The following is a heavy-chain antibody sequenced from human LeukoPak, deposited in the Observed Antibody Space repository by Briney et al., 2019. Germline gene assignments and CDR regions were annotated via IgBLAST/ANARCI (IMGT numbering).Heavy chain of an antibody. Sequence: SGPTLVKSTQTLTLTCTFSGFSLSTSGMCVSWIRQPPGKALEWLARIDWDDDKYHSTSLKTRLTISKDTTKNQVVLTMTNMDPVDTATYYCARILTTVTHDAFDIWGQGTMVTVSS. J-gene: IGHJ3*02. CDR2: IDWDDDK. CDR3: ARILTTVTHDAFDI. CDR1: GFSLSTSGMC. V-gene: IGHV2-70*11. D-gene: IGHD4-17*01.